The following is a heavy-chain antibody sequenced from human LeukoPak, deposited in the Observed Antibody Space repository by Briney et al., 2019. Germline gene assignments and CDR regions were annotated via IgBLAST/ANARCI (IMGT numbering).Heavy chain of an antibody. V-gene: IGHV4-34*01. CDR2: INHSGST. CDR1: GGSFSGYY. CDR3: ARGLEDVTVTTFDY. Sequence: SETLSLTCAVYGGSFSGYYWSWIRQPPGKGLEWIGEINHSGSTYYNPSLKSRVTISVDTSKNQFSLKLSSVTAADTAVYYCARGLEDVTVTTFDYWGQGTLVTVSS. J-gene: IGHJ4*02. D-gene: IGHD4-17*01.